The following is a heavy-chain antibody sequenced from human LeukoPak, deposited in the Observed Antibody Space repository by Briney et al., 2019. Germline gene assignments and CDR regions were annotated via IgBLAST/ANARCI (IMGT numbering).Heavy chain of an antibody. CDR3: AKAAYGDYVNWFDP. CDR2: ISGSGGST. J-gene: IGHJ5*02. D-gene: IGHD4-17*01. V-gene: IGHV3-23*01. CDR1: GFTFSSYA. Sequence: EGSLRLSCAASGFTFSSYAMSWVRQAPGKGLEWVSAISGSGGSTYYADSVKGRFTISRDNSKNTLYLQMNSLRAEDTALYYCAKAAYGDYVNWFDPWGQGILVIVSS.